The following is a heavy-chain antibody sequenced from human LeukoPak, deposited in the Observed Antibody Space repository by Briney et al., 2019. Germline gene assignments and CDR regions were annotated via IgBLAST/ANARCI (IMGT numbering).Heavy chain of an antibody. V-gene: IGHV3-7*04. CDR2: IKHDGSEK. CDR1: GFTFRVYW. J-gene: IGHJ6*02. Sequence: GGSLRLSCEAPGFTFRVYWISWVRQAPGKGLEWVANIKHDGSEKYYVDSVKGRFTISRDNAKNSLYLQMNSLRAEDTAVYYCAGDYFSPMDVWGQGTTVTVPS. D-gene: IGHD2/OR15-2a*01. CDR3: AGDYFSPMDV.